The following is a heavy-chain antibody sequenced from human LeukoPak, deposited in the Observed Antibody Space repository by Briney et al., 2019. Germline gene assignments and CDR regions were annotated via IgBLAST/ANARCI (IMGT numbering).Heavy chain of an antibody. J-gene: IGHJ5*02. Sequence: GGSLRLSCAASGFTFSSYAMSWVRQAPGKGLEWVSAISGSGGSTYYADSVRGRFTISRDNSKNTLYLQMNSLRAEDTAVYYCAKDIAVVTRAWFDPWGQGTLVTVSS. CDR3: AKDIAVVTRAWFDP. D-gene: IGHD4-23*01. V-gene: IGHV3-23*01. CDR1: GFTFSSYA. CDR2: ISGSGGST.